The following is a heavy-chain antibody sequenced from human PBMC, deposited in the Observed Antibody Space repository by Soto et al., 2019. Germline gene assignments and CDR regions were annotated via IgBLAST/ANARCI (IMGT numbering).Heavy chain of an antibody. Sequence: SETLSLTCAVYGGSFSGYYWSWIRQPPGKGLEWIGEINHSGSTNYNPSLKSRVTISVDTSKNQFSLKLSSVTAADTAVYYCARAPGWNCSGGSCYHFDYWGQGTLVTVS. CDR2: INHSGST. CDR1: GGSFSGYY. D-gene: IGHD2-15*01. CDR3: ARAPGWNCSGGSCYHFDY. J-gene: IGHJ4*02. V-gene: IGHV4-34*01.